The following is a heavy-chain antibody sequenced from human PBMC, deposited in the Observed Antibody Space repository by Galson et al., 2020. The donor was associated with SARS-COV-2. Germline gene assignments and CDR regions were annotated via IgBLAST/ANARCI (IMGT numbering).Heavy chain of an antibody. CDR2: INHSGST. J-gene: IGHJ6*02. D-gene: IGHD1-1*01. V-gene: IGHV4-34*01. CDR1: GGSFSGYY. Sequence: SETLSLTCAVYGGSFSGYYWSWIRQPPGKGLEWIGEINHSGSTNYNPSLKSRVTISVDTSKNQFSLKLSSVTAADTAVYYCARGKGGVEYYYGTDVWGQGTTVTVSS. CDR3: ARGKGGVEYYYGTDV.